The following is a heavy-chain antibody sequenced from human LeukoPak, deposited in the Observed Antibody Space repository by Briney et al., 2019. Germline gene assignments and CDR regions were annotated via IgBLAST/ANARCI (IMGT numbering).Heavy chain of an antibody. V-gene: IGHV3-23*01. CDR3: AKYGRGVVVIHREFDY. D-gene: IGHD3-22*01. J-gene: IGHJ4*02. CDR1: GFTFSSYA. Sequence: PGGSLRLSCAASGFTFSSYAMSWVRQAPGKGLEWVSAISGSGGSTYYADSVKGRFTISRDNSKNTLYLQMNSLRAEDTAVYYCAKYGRGVVVIHREFDYWGQGTLVTVSS. CDR2: ISGSGGST.